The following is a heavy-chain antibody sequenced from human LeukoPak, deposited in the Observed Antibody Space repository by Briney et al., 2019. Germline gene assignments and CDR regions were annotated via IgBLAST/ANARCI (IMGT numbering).Heavy chain of an antibody. CDR2: IYYSGST. CDR1: GGSMNSYS. D-gene: IGHD5/OR15-5a*01. CDR3: ARGTVSMYYMDV. V-gene: IGHV4-59*01. Sequence: SETLSLTCTVSGGSMNSYSWSWIRQPPGKGLEWIANIYYSGSTNYNPSLKSRVTISLDTSKNQFSLRLSSVTAADTAVYYCARGTVSMYYMDVWGKGTTVTTSS. J-gene: IGHJ6*03.